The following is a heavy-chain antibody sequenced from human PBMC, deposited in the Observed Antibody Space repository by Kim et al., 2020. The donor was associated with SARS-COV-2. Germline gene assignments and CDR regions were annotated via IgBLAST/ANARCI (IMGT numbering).Heavy chain of an antibody. Sequence: GGSLRLSCAASGFTVSSNYMSWVRQAPGKGLEWVSVIYSGGSTYYADSVKGRFTISRDNSKNTLYLQMNSLRAEDTAVYYCARRYYDSSGYFNWFDPWGQGTLVTVSS. V-gene: IGHV3-53*01. J-gene: IGHJ5*02. CDR2: IYSGGST. CDR3: ARRYYDSSGYFNWFDP. CDR1: GFTVSSNY. D-gene: IGHD3-22*01.